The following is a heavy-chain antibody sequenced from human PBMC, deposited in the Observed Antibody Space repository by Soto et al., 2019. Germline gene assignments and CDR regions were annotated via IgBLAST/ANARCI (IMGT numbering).Heavy chain of an antibody. CDR3: ARLDDFWSGYSGYYYMDV. Sequence: PSETLSLTCAVSGGSISSGGYSWSWIRQPPGKGLEWIGYIYHSGSTYYNPSLKSRVTISVDTSKNQFSLKLSSVTAADTAVYYCARLDDFWSGYSGYYYMDVWGKGTTVTVSS. D-gene: IGHD3-3*01. V-gene: IGHV4-30-2*03. J-gene: IGHJ6*03. CDR1: GGSISSGGYS. CDR2: IYHSGST.